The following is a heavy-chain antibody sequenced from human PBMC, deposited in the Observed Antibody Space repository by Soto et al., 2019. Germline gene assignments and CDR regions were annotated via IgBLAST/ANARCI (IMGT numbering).Heavy chain of an antibody. V-gene: IGHV3-7*01. J-gene: IGHJ6*03. CDR1: GFTFSSYW. D-gene: IGHD3-10*01. CDR2: IKQDGSEK. CDR3: ARARSSGSYYNVAYYYYYYMEF. Sequence: GGSLRLSCAASGFTFSSYWMSWVRQAPGKGLEWVANIKQDGSEKYYVDSVKGRFTISRDNAKNSLYLQMNSLRAEDTAVYYCARARSSGSYYNVAYYYYYYMEFWCKGTTVTVSS.